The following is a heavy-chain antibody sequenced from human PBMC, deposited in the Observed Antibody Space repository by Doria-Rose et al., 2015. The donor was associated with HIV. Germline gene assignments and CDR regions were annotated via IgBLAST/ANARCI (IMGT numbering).Heavy chain of an antibody. J-gene: IGHJ4*02. Sequence: QVTLKESGPVLVKPTETLTLTCTVSGVSLSSPGMGVSWIRQPPGKALEWLANIFPDDERSYKTSLKSRLTISRVTSKSQVDLTMADMDPVDTATYYCARIKSSRWYHKYYFDFWGQGTLVIVSA. V-gene: IGHV2-26*01. CDR2: IFPDDER. D-gene: IGHD6-13*01. CDR1: GVSLSSPGMG. CDR3: ARIKSSRWYHKYYFDF.